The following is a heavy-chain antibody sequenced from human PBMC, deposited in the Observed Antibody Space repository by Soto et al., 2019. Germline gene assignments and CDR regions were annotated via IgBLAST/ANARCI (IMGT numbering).Heavy chain of an antibody. J-gene: IGHJ4*02. CDR1: GDSISSYY. V-gene: IGHV4-59*01. Sequence: SETLSLTCAVSGDSISSYYCMWIRQPPGKGPESIGYLYYGRSANYNPSLKSRVTLSVDTSTNQCSLTLSSMTAADTAVYYCARSATIGRDGYSPLGYWGQGTLVTVSS. D-gene: IGHD5-18*01. CDR2: LYYGRSA. CDR3: ARSATIGRDGYSPLGY.